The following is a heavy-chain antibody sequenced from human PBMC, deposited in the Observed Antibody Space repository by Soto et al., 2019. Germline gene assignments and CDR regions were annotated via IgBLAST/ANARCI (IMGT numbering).Heavy chain of an antibody. CDR1: GYSFTPYD. CDR3: ARSSLRYFDWLSSLVRDAFDI. Sequence: ASVKVSCKASGYSFTPYDINWVRQATGQGLEWMGWMSANNGNTNYAQKLQGRVTMTTDTSTSTAYMELRSLRSDDTAVYYCARSSLRYFDWLSSLVRDAFDIWGQGTMVTVSS. D-gene: IGHD3-9*01. CDR2: MSANNGNT. V-gene: IGHV1-18*01. J-gene: IGHJ3*02.